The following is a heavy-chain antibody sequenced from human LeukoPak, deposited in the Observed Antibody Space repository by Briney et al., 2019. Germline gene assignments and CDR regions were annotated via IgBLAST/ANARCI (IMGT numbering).Heavy chain of an antibody. CDR3: ARNCGNYYFDY. CDR2: IYYSGST. V-gene: IGHV4-59*12. CDR1: GGSISSYY. Sequence: SETLSLTCTVSGGSISSYYWSWIRQPPGKGLEWIGYIYYSGSTNYNPSLKSRVTISVDTSKNQFSLKLSSVTAADTAVYYCARNCGNYYFDYWGQGTLVTVSS. J-gene: IGHJ4*02. D-gene: IGHD1-26*01.